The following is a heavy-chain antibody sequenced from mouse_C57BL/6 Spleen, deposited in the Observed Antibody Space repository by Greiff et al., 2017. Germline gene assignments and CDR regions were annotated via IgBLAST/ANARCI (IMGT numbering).Heavy chain of an antibody. V-gene: IGHV1-64*01. CDR2: IHPNSGST. CDR1: GYTFTSYW. D-gene: IGHD2-5*01. Sequence: QVQLQQSGAELVKPGASVKLSCKASGYTFTSYWMHWVKQRPGQGLEWIGMIHPNSGSTNYNEKFKSKATLTVDTSSSTAYMQLSSLTSEDSAVYYCESSYYSSYGWFAYWGQGTLVTVSA. J-gene: IGHJ3*01. CDR3: ESSYYSSYGWFAY.